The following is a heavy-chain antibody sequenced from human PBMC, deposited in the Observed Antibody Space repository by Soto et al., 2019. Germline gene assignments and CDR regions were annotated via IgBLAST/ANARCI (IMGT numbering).Heavy chain of an antibody. Sequence: QLQLEESGPGLVKPSETLSLTCTVSGGSISSSSYYWGWIRQSPGKGLEWIGSFYYSGSTYYSPSLKSRVTVSGDTSKKQISLRLSSVTAADTAVYYCARISVASRYMDVWGQGSTVTVSS. CDR2: FYYSGST. CDR3: ARISVASRYMDV. J-gene: IGHJ6*03. D-gene: IGHD5-12*01. V-gene: IGHV4-39*01. CDR1: GGSISSSSYY.